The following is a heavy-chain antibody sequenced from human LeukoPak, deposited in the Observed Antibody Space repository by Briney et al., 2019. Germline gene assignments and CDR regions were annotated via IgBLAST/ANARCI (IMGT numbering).Heavy chain of an antibody. D-gene: IGHD6-19*01. J-gene: IGHJ4*02. CDR1: GDSIRSNNYY. CDR3: AKSYGSGWYYFDC. Sequence: ETLSLTCTVSGDSIRSNNYYWGWIRQPPGKGLEWVSAISGSGGSTYYADSVKGRFTISRDNYKNTLYLEMNSLRAEDTAVYYCAKSYGSGWYYFDCWGQGTLVTVSS. CDR2: ISGSGGST. V-gene: IGHV3-23*01.